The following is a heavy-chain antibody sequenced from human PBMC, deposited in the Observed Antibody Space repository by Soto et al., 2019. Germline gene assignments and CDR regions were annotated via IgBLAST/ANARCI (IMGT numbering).Heavy chain of an antibody. CDR1: GFTFGTYG. CDR2: IVDDGSKK. D-gene: IGHD3-3*02. J-gene: IGHJ3*01. V-gene: IGHV3-33*01. Sequence: QVQLVESGGGVVQPGRSLRLSCAASGFTFGTYGFHWVRQAPGKGLEWLAVIVDDGSKKYYADSVGGRFTISRDNAKDTLYLQMNSLRAEDTGVYFCARDDAFGTENGFDVWGPGTMVTVSS. CDR3: ARDDAFGTENGFDV.